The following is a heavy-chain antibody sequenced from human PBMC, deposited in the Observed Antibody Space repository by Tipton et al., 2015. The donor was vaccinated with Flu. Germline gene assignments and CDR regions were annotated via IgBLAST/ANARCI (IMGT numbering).Heavy chain of an antibody. CDR3: AKGGWGEKLLWAFDI. CDR1: GFTFDDYT. J-gene: IGHJ3*02. CDR2: ISWDGGST. D-gene: IGHD3-16*01. V-gene: IGHV3-43*01. Sequence: SLRLSCAASGFTFDDYTMHWVRQAPGKGLEWVSLISWDGGSTYYADSVKGRFTISRDNSKNSLYLQMNSLRTEDTALYYCAKGGWGEKLLWAFDIWGQGTMVTVSS.